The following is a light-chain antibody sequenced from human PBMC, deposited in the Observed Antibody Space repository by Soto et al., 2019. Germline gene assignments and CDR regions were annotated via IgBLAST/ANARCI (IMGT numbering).Light chain of an antibody. CDR3: QKYNSAPQT. CDR1: QGISNY. Sequence: DIQMTQSPSSLSASVGDRVTITCRASQGISNYLAWYQQKPGKVPKLLIYAASTLQSGVLSRFSGSGSGTHFTLTISNLQPEDLATYYCQKYNSAPQTFGQGTKVEIK. V-gene: IGKV1-27*01. CDR2: AAS. J-gene: IGKJ1*01.